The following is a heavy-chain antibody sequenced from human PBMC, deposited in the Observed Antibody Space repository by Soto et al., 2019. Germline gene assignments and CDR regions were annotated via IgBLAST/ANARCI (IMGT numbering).Heavy chain of an antibody. CDR1: GFTFGDYA. CDR3: TRDPLKSIAARNRPRFDY. Sequence: GGSLRLSCTASGFTFGDYAMSWFRQAPGKGLEWVGFIRSKAYGGTTEYAASVKGRFTISRDDSKSIAYLQMNRLKTEDTAVYYCTRDPLKSIAARNRPRFDYWGQGTLVTVSS. D-gene: IGHD6-6*01. CDR2: IRSKAYGGTT. J-gene: IGHJ4*02. V-gene: IGHV3-49*03.